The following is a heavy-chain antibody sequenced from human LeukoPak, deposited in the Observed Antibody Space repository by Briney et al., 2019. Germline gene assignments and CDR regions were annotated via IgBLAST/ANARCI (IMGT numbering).Heavy chain of an antibody. CDR2: IYPGDSDT. CDR3: ASLPPPYYYDSSGLY. CDR1: GYSFTSYW. D-gene: IGHD3-22*01. V-gene: IGHV5-51*01. J-gene: IGHJ4*02. Sequence: GESPKISCKGSGYSFTSYWIGWVRQMPGKGLEWMGIIYPGDSDTRYSPSFQGQVTISADKSISTAYLQWSSLKASDTAMYYCASLPPPYYYDSSGLYWGQGTLVTVSS.